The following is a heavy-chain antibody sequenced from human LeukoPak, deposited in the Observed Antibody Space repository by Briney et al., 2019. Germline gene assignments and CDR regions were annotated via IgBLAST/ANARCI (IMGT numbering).Heavy chain of an antibody. J-gene: IGHJ5*02. Sequence: SETLSLTCTVSGGSISSYYWSWIRQPPGKGLEWIGYIYYSGSTNYNPSLKSRVTISVDTSKNQFSLKLSSVTAADTAVYYCARDFNSYYDSSGYYSWFDPWGQGTLVTVSS. CDR2: IYYSGST. CDR3: ARDFNSYYDSSGYYSWFDP. V-gene: IGHV4-59*01. CDR1: GGSISSYY. D-gene: IGHD3-22*01.